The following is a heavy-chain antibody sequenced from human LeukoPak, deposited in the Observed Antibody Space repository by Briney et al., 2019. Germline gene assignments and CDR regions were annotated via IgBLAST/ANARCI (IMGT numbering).Heavy chain of an antibody. CDR3: ARDDYYDSSGYRNAFDI. V-gene: IGHV4-4*02. CDR2: IFHSGST. J-gene: IGHJ3*02. Sequence: SETLSLTCAVSGASISSNIWWSWVRQPPGKGLEWIGQIFHSGSTTYNPSLKSRVTMSVDTSKNQFSLKLSSVTAADTAVYYCARDDYYDSSGYRNAFDIWGQGTMVTVSS. CDR1: GASISSNIW. D-gene: IGHD3-22*01.